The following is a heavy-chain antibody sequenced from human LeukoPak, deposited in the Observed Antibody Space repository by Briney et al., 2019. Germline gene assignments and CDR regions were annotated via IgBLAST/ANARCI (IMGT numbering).Heavy chain of an antibody. D-gene: IGHD1-1*01. V-gene: IGHV3-7*01. CDR1: GFTLGDHW. J-gene: IGHJ4*02. CDR3: AVERELAIFDY. CDR2: IKQDGSEK. Sequence: GGSLRLSCATSGFTLGDHWMTWVRQAPGKGLEWVANIKQDGSEKYYVDSVKGRFTISRDNAKNSLYLQMNSLRAEDTAVYYCAVERELAIFDYWGQGTLVTVSS.